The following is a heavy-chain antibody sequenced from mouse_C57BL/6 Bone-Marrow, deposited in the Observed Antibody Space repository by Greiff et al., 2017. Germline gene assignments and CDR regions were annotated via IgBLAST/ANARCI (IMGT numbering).Heavy chain of an antibody. CDR3: VYDYE. CDR2: IYPGNSDP. CDR1: GYTFTSYW. J-gene: IGHJ4*01. Sequence: VQLQQSGTVLARPGASVKMSCKTSGYTFTSYWMHWVKQRPGQGLEWIGAIYPGNSDPSYNQKFNGKAKLTAVTSASTAYMELSSLTNEDSAVYYCVYDYEWGQGTSVTVSS. V-gene: IGHV1-5*01. D-gene: IGHD2-4*01.